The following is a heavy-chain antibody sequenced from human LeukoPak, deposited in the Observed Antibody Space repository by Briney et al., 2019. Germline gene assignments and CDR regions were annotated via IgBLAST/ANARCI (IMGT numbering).Heavy chain of an antibody. Sequence: SETLSLTCAVYGGSFSGYYWSWIRQPPGKGLEWIGEINHSGSTNYNPSLKSRVTISVDTSKNQFSLKLSSVTAADTAVYYCARRGGSYTYYYDSSGGFDYWGQGTLVTVSS. CDR2: INHSGST. J-gene: IGHJ4*02. CDR3: ARRGGSYTYYYDSSGGFDY. V-gene: IGHV4-34*01. D-gene: IGHD3-22*01. CDR1: GGSFSGYY.